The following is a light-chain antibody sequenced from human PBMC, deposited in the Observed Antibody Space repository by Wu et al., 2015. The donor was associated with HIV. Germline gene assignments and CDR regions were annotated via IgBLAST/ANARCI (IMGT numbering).Light chain of an antibody. CDR2: GAS. CDR1: QSVGSTF. V-gene: IGKV3-20*01. CDR3: QQYGSSPPNT. J-gene: IGKJ2*01. Sequence: EIVLTQSPGTLSLSPGERATLSCRASQSVGSTFLAWYQQKPGQAPRLLIYGASSRATGISDRFSGSGSGTDFTLTISRLEPEDFAVYYCQQYGSSPPNTFGRGTKLEIK.